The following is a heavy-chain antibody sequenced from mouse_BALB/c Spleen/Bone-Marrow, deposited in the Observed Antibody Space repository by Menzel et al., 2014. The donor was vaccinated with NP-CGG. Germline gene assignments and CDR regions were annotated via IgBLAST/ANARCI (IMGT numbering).Heavy chain of an antibody. J-gene: IGHJ2*01. CDR2: IFHGTGTT. CDR1: GYTFTNYW. CDR3: ARGGDYGY. Sequence: VKLVESGAELVKPGASVKLSCMTSGYTFTNYWIQWVKQRPGQGLGWIGEIFHGTGTTYYNERFKGKATLTIDTSSSTXYMQLSSLTSEDSAVYFCARGGDYGYWGQGTTLTVSS. D-gene: IGHD2-13*01. V-gene: IGHV1S132*01.